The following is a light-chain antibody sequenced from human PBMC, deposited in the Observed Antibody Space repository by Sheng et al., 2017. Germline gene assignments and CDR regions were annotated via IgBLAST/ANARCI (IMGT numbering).Light chain of an antibody. CDR2: AAS. J-gene: IGKJ2*01. CDR1: QSVYSK. Sequence: EIVVTQSPATLSVSPGERATLSCRASQSVYSKLAWYQQKPGQAPRLLIYAASTRATGIPARFSGSGSGTEFTLTISSLQSEDFALYYCQQYNNWPFTFGQGTKLEIK. V-gene: IGKV3-15*01. CDR3: QQYNNWPFT.